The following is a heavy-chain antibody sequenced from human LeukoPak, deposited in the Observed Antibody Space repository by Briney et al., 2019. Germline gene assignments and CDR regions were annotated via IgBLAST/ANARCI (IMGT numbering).Heavy chain of an antibody. Sequence: SVKVSCKASGDTFSSYAISWVRQAPGQGLEWMGGIIPIFGTANYAQKFQGRVTITADESTSTAYMELSSLRSEDTAVYYCARDIATVATIGNYYYGMDVWGQGTTVTVSS. D-gene: IGHD5-12*01. V-gene: IGHV1-69*13. CDR1: GDTFSSYA. CDR2: IIPIFGTA. CDR3: ARDIATVATIGNYYYGMDV. J-gene: IGHJ6*02.